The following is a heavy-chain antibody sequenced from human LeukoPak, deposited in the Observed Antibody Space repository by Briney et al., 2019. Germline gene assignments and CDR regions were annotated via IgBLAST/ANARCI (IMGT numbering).Heavy chain of an antibody. J-gene: IGHJ5*02. CDR3: ARERTVYSSSWWGFDNDWFDP. CDR1: GYTFTSYG. D-gene: IGHD6-13*01. CDR2: ISAYNGNT. Sequence: GASVKVSCKASGYTFTSYGISWVRQAPGQGLEWMGWISAYNGNTNYAQKLQGRVTMTTDTSTSTAYMELRSLRSDDTAVYYCARERTVYSSSWWGFDNDWFDPWGQGTLVTVSS. V-gene: IGHV1-18*01.